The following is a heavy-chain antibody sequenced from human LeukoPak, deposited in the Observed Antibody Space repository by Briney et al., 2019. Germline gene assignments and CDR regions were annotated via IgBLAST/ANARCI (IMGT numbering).Heavy chain of an antibody. CDR2: ISESGGNT. D-gene: IGHD2/OR15-2a*01. CDR3: AVSPPIERVWHYFNY. J-gene: IGHJ4*02. CDR1: GFTFSNYA. V-gene: IGHV3-23*01. Sequence: GGSLRLSCAASGFTFSNYAMNWVRQAPGKGLEWVSGISESGGNTFYADSVKGRFTISRDNSKNTLFLQMNCLRAEDTAVYYCAVSPPIERVWHYFNYWGQGTPVTVSS.